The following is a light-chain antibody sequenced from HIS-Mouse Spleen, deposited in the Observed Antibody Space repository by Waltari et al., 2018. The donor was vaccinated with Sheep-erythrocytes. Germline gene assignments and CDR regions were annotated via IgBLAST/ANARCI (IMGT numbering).Light chain of an antibody. CDR2: EVS. V-gene: IGLV2-8*01. CDR1: SSYVGWYTY. Sequence: QSALTQPPSASGSPGPSVTISCPGTSSYVGWYTYVSWYQQHPGKAPKLMIYEVSKRPSGVPDRFSGSKSGNTASLTVSGLQAEDEADYYCSSYAGSNNWVFGGGTKLTVL. J-gene: IGLJ3*02. CDR3: SSYAGSNNWV.